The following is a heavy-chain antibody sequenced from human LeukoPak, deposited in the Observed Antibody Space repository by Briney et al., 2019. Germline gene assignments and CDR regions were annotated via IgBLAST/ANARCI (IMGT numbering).Heavy chain of an antibody. CDR1: GYTFTDLS. CDR3: ARDSADGEYQLLINLRIYEDGIDV. D-gene: IGHD2-2*01. V-gene: IGHV1-2*02. J-gene: IGHJ6*02. CDR2: INPNSGGT. Sequence: ASVKVSCKASGYTFTDLSMHWVRQAPGQGLEWMGWINPNSGGTNYVQKFQGRVTMTRDTSISTAYMELSRLRSDDTAVYYCARDSADGEYQLLINLRIYEDGIDVWGQGTTVTVSS.